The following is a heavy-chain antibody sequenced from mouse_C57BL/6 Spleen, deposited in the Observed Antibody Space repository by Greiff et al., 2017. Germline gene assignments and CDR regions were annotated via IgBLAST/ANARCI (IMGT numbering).Heavy chain of an antibody. V-gene: IGHV5-4*01. CDR1: GFTFSSYA. J-gene: IGHJ2*01. D-gene: IGHD2-1*01. CDR2: ISDGGSYT. CDR3: ARDLTMVPFDY. Sequence: EVKLVESGGGLVKPGGSLKLSCAASGFTFSSYAMSWVRQTPEKRLEWVATISDGGSYTYYPDNVKGRFTISRDNAKNNLYLQMSHLKSEDTAMYYCARDLTMVPFDYWGQGTTLTVSS.